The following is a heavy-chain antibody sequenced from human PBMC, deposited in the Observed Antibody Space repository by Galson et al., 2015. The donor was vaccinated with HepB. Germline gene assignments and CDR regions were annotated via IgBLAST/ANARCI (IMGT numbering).Heavy chain of an antibody. Sequence: SLRLSCAASGFTFSSYAMSWVRQAPGKGLEWVSAISGSGGSTYYADSVKGRFTISRDNSKNTLYLQMNSLRAEDTAVYYCAKLRSIGYYDSSGYYYFDYWGQGTLVTVSS. V-gene: IGHV3-23*01. CDR1: GFTFSSYA. D-gene: IGHD3-22*01. CDR2: ISGSGGST. CDR3: AKLRSIGYYDSSGYYYFDY. J-gene: IGHJ4*02.